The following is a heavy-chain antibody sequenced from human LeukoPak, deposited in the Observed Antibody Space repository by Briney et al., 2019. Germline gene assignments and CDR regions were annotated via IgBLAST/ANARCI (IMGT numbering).Heavy chain of an antibody. CDR2: IYYSGSS. J-gene: IGHJ4*02. Sequence: SETLSLTCTVSGGSISSYYWSCIRQPPGKGLEWIGYIYYSGSSNYNPSLQSRVTISVDTSKNQFSLKVSSVTAADTAVYYCARVRGEVASDYWSQGTLVSVSS. CDR3: ARVRGEVASDY. CDR1: GGSISSYY. V-gene: IGHV4-59*12. D-gene: IGHD5-12*01.